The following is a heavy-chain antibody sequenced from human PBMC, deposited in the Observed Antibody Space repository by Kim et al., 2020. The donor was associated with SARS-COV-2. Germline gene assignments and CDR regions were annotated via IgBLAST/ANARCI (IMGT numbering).Heavy chain of an antibody. D-gene: IGHD3-10*02. Sequence: ADTEKGRFTISRDNAKNSLYLQMNSLRAEDTAVYYCARDHAITMIGAFDIWGQGTMVTVSS. CDR3: ARDHAITMIGAFDI. J-gene: IGHJ3*02. V-gene: IGHV3-21*01.